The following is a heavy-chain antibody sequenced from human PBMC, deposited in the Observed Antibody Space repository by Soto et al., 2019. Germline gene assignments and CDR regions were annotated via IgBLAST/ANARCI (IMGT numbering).Heavy chain of an antibody. Sequence: QVQLQQWGAGLLKPSETLSLTCAVYGGSFSDYSWTWIRQPPGKGLEWIGEINDRGSTNYTPSLERRVTISRDTSKNRFSMKLSSVPAADTAVYYCASGDHKLESDDSSCFEHYVDYWVQGSLVTFSS. CDR1: GGSFSDYS. V-gene: IGHV4-34*01. D-gene: IGHD3-22*01. J-gene: IGHJ4*02. CDR3: ASGDHKLESDDSSCFEHYVDY. CDR2: INDRGST.